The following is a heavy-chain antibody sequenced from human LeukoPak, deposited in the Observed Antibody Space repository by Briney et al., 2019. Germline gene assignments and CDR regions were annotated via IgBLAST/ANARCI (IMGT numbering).Heavy chain of an antibody. Sequence: GGALRLSCAASGFTFSSYWMHWVRQDPGKGLVWVSRINSDGSSTSYADSVKGRFTISRDNAKNTLYLQMNSLRAEDTAVYYCARGRFRVLFDYWGQGTLVTVSS. V-gene: IGHV3-74*01. CDR1: GFTFSSYW. D-gene: IGHD3-10*01. CDR2: INSDGSST. J-gene: IGHJ4*02. CDR3: ARGRFRVLFDY.